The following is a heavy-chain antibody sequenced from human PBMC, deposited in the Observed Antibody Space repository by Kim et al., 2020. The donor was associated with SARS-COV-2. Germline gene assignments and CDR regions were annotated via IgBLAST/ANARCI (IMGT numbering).Heavy chain of an antibody. J-gene: IGHJ4*02. Sequence: AESLRGRFTISRDNSKNTLFLQMDSLRVDDTAVYYCAKDLLYVPGRGYFDSWGQGVVVTVSS. V-gene: IGHV3-23*01. CDR3: AKDLLYVPGRGYFDS. D-gene: IGHD3-10*01.